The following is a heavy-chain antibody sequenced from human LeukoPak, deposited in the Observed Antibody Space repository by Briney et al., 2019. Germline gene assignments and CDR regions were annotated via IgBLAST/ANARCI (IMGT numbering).Heavy chain of an antibody. D-gene: IGHD6-13*01. CDR2: INWNGGST. CDR1: GFTFDDYG. CDR3: ARISSWYRHYYYYMDV. V-gene: IGHV3-20*01. Sequence: GGSLRLSCAASGFTFDDYGMSWVRHAPGKGLEWVSGINWNGGSTGYADSVKGRFTISRDNAKNPLYLQMNSLRAEDTALYHCARISSWYRHYYYYMDVWGKGTTVTISS. J-gene: IGHJ6*03.